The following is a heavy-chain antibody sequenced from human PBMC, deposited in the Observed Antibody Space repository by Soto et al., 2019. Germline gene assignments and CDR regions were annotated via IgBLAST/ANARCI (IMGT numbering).Heavy chain of an antibody. Sequence: QVQLVQSGAEVKKPGASVKVSCKASGYTFTSYYMHWVRQAPGQGLEWMGIINPSGGSTSYAQKSQGRVTMTRDTSTSKVYMELSSLRSEDTAVYYWARSLDDLAYIAASQGYYMDVGGKGTTVTVSS. D-gene: IGHD6-13*01. V-gene: IGHV1-46*03. J-gene: IGHJ6*03. CDR1: GYTFTSYY. CDR2: INPSGGST. CDR3: ARSLDDLAYIAASQGYYMDV.